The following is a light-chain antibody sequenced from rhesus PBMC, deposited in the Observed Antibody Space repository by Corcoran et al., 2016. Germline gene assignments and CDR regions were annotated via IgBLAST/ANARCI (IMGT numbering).Light chain of an antibody. CDR2: LVS. CDR1: QSLLDSDGYTH. Sequence: DIVMTQTPLSLPVTPGEPASISCRSSQSLLDSDGYTHLHWYLQKPGQSPQHLVYLVSNRASGVPDRFSGSGSGTDFTLKISRVEAEDVGVYYCMQTLQTPYSFGQGTRVEIK. J-gene: IGKJ2*01. V-gene: IGKV2-78*01. CDR3: MQTLQTPYS.